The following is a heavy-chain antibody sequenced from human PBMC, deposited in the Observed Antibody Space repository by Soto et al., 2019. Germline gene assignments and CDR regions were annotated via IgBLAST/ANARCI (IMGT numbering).Heavy chain of an antibody. CDR2: IYHSGST. J-gene: IGHJ4*02. CDR3: AGFNSRSGTEYFDY. CDR1: GGSITSGGIY. Sequence: QVKLQESGPGLVQPAQTLSLSCTVSGGSITSGGIYWSWLRQHPRQGLEWIGYIYHSGSTTYNPSLTSRVTISVDTSKNQFSLTVTSLTVADTAVYYCAGFNSRSGTEYFDYWGQGTLVTVSS. D-gene: IGHD6-19*01. V-gene: IGHV4-31*03.